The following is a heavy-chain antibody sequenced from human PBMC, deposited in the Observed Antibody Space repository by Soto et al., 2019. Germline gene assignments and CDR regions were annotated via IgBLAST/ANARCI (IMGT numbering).Heavy chain of an antibody. CDR2: IYYSGST. CDR1: GGSISSYY. V-gene: IGHV4-59*08. J-gene: IGHJ6*03. Sequence: PSETLSLTCTVSGGSISSYYWSWIRQPPGKGLEWIGYIYYSGSTNYNPSLKSRVTISVDTSKNQFSLKLSSVTAADTAVYYCARQKDRRDYYYYMDVWGKGTTVTVSS. D-gene: IGHD3-16*02. CDR3: ARQKDRRDYYYYMDV.